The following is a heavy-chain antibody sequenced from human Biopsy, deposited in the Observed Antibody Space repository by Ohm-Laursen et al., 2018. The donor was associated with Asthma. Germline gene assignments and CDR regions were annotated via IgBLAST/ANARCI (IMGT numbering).Heavy chain of an antibody. Sequence: SLRLSCAASGFTFSNSGMHWVRQSPGKGLDWVAVISFDGSNKNYTDSVKGRFTISRDNSRNTLHLQMNSLRAEDTAVYYCAKDVFPGWELRRGPDYWGQGTVVNVSS. CDR1: GFTFSNSG. CDR2: ISFDGSNK. CDR3: AKDVFPGWELRRGPDY. V-gene: IGHV3-30*18. J-gene: IGHJ4*02. D-gene: IGHD1-26*01.